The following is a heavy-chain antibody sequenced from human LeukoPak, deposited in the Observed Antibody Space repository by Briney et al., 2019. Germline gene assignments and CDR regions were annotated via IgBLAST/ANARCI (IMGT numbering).Heavy chain of an antibody. D-gene: IGHD3-22*01. V-gene: IGHV4-34*01. CDR1: GGFFSGYY. J-gene: IGHJ4*02. CDR2: INHSGST. Sequence: SETLSLTCAVYGGFFSGYYWSWIRQPPGKGLEWIGEINHSGSTNYNPSLKSRVTISVDTSKNQFSLKLSSVTAADTAVYYCARGSSGYYSLYYFDYWGQGTLVTVSS. CDR3: ARGSSGYYSLYYFDY.